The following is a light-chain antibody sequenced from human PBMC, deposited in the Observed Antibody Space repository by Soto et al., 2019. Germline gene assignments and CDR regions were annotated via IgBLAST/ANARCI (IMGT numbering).Light chain of an antibody. CDR3: QQYNNWPRT. CDR1: RSVSSK. CDR2: GAS. V-gene: IGKV3-15*01. Sequence: EIVMTQSPATLSVSPGERATLSCRASRSVSSKLAWYQQKPGQAPRLLINGASTRATGIPARFSGSGSGTEFTLTISSLQSEDFAVYYCQQYNNWPRTFGQGTKLEIK. J-gene: IGKJ2*01.